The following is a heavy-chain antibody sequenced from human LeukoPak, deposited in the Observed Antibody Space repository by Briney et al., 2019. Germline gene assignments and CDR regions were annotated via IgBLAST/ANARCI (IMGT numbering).Heavy chain of an antibody. CDR3: AREGLRVGETHYHYYMDV. CDR2: INPNSGGT. D-gene: IGHD1-26*01. J-gene: IGHJ6*03. V-gene: IGHV1-2*02. Sequence: ASVKVSCKASGYTFTGYYMHWVRQAPGQGLEWMGWINPNSGGTNYAQKFQGRVTMTRDTSISTVSMELGSLRSEDTAIYYCAREGLRVGETHYHYYMDVWGKGTMVTISS. CDR1: GYTFTGYY.